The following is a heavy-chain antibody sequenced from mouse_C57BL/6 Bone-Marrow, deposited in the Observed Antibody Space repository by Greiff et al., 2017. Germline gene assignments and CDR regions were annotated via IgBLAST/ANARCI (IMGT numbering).Heavy chain of an antibody. CDR1: GYSFTGYY. Sequence: EVKLMESGPELVKPGASVKISCKASGYSFTGYYMNWVKQSPEKSLEWIGEINPSTGGTTYNQKFKAKATLTVDKSSSTAYMQLKSLTSEDSAVYYCASRGGNSSYAMDYWGQGTSVTVSS. CDR2: INPSTGGT. J-gene: IGHJ4*01. V-gene: IGHV1-42*01. CDR3: ASRGGNSSYAMDY. D-gene: IGHD2-12*01.